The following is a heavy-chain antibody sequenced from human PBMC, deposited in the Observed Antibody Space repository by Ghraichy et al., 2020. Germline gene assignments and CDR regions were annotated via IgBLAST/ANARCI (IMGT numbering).Heavy chain of an antibody. J-gene: IGHJ4*02. CDR1: GFTFRNHW. Sequence: GGSLRLSCVASGFTFRNHWMPWVRQAPGKGLEWVANIKEDGTERYYMDSVAGRFIISRDNAQNSLYLQMSSLRDEVTALYYCATSLYNYGEGAYWGQGALVIVSS. V-gene: IGHV3-7*03. CDR2: IKEDGTER. CDR3: ATSLYNYGEGAY. D-gene: IGHD5-24*01.